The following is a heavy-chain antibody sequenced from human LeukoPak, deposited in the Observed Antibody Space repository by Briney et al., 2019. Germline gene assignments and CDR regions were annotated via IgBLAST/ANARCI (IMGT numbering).Heavy chain of an antibody. Sequence: ANYAQKVQGRVTITTDESTSTAYMELSSLRSEDTAVYYCARGLQEYLFDYWGKGTMVTVSS. CDR2: A. V-gene: IGHV1-69*05. D-gene: IGHD6-6*01. J-gene: IGHJ4*02. CDR3: ARGLQEYLFDY.